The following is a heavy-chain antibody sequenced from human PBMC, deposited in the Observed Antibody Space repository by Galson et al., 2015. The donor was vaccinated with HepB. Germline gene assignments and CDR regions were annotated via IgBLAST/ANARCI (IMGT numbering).Heavy chain of an antibody. CDR3: AYDSSGYYFDY. CDR2: ISYDGSNK. Sequence: SLRLSCAASGFSFSSHGMHWVRQAPGKGLEWVAVISYDGSNKYYADSVKGRFTISRDNSKNTLYLQMNSLRAEDTAVYYCAYDSSGYYFDYWGQGTLVTVSS. D-gene: IGHD3-22*01. V-gene: IGHV3-30*19. CDR1: GFSFSSHG. J-gene: IGHJ4*02.